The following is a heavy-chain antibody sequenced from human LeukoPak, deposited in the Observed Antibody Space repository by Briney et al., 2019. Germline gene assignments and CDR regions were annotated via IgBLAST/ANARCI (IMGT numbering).Heavy chain of an antibody. Sequence: GGSLRLSCAASGFTFSDYYMSWIRQAPGKGLEWVSYITSSASTISYAESVKGRFTISRDNAKNSLYLQMNSLRAEDTAVYYCARAYRSYYVDYWGQGTLVTVSS. CDR2: ITSSASTI. CDR1: GFTFSDYY. CDR3: ARAYRSYYVDY. D-gene: IGHD1-14*01. J-gene: IGHJ4*02. V-gene: IGHV3-11*01.